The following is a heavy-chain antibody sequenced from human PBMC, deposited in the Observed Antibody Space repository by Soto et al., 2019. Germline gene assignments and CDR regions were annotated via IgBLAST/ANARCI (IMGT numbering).Heavy chain of an antibody. CDR3: AKDIRIVVVVAATYAFDI. CDR2: ISWNSGSI. V-gene: IGHV3-9*01. D-gene: IGHD2-15*01. J-gene: IGHJ3*02. Sequence: EVQLVESGGGLVQPGRSLRLSCAASGFTFDDYAMHWVRQAPGKGLEWVSGISWNSGSIGYADSVKGRFTIPRDNAKNSLYLQMNSLRAEDTALYYCAKDIRIVVVVAATYAFDIWGQGTMVTVSS. CDR1: GFTFDDYA.